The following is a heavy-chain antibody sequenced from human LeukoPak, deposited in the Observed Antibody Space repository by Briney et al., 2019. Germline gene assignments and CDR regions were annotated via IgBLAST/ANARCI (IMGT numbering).Heavy chain of an antibody. CDR2: IYHSGST. Sequence: PSQTLSLTCAVSGGSISSGGYSWSWVRQPPGTGLEWIGYIYHSGSTYYNPSLKSRVTISVDRSKTQFSLKLSSVTAADTAVYYCARARHYDYVWGSYRRRGSYLDYWGQGTLVTVSS. CDR3: ARARHYDYVWGSYRRRGSYLDY. D-gene: IGHD3-16*02. CDR1: GGSISSGGYS. V-gene: IGHV4-30-2*01. J-gene: IGHJ4*02.